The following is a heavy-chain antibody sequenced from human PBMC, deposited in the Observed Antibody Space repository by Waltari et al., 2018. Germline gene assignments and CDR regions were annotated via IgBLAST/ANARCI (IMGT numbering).Heavy chain of an antibody. CDR2: IYWNDDK. CDR3: AHISTADGSNYYGMDV. V-gene: IGHV2-5*01. J-gene: IGHJ6*02. CDR1: GFSLSTSGVG. Sequence: QITLKESGPTLVKPTQTLTLTCTFSGFSLSTSGVGVGWIRQPPGKALEWLALIYWNDDKRYSPSLRSRLNITKDTSKNQVVLTVTNMHPVDTATYYGAHISTADGSNYYGMDVWGQGTTVTVSS. D-gene: IGHD6-13*01.